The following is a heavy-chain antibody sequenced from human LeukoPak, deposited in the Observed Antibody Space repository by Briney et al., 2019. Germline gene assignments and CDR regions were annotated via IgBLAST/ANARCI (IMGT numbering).Heavy chain of an antibody. CDR3: ARERDIVVVVAATPLDY. J-gene: IGHJ4*02. Sequence: GASVKVSCKASGYTFTSYDINWVRQATGQGLEWMGWMNPNSGNTNYAQKLQGRVTMTTDTSTSTAYMELRSLRSDDTAVYYCARERDIVVVVAATPLDYWGQGTLVTVSS. CDR1: GYTFTSYD. CDR2: MNPNSGNT. V-gene: IGHV1-18*01. D-gene: IGHD2-15*01.